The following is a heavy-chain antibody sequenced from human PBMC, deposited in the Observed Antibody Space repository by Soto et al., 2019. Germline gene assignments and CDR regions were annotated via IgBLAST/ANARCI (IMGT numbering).Heavy chain of an antibody. J-gene: IGHJ6*02. CDR2: IYRDNNT. CDR1: GFTVSSDS. CDR3: ARHYSAMGV. Sequence: EVQLVETGGDLIQPGGSLRLSCAASGFTVSSDSMTWVRQAPGKGLEWISIIYRDNNTDYADPVKGRFSISRDTSKNILYLQMNSLRAEDTAEYYCARHYSAMGVWGQGTTVTVSS. V-gene: IGHV3-53*02.